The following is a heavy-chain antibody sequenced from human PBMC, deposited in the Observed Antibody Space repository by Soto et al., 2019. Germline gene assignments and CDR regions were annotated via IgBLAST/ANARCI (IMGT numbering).Heavy chain of an antibody. Sequence: PSETLSLTCTVSGGSVSSGSFYWSWIRQPPGKGLEWIGFIYYSGATNHNPSLKSRVTMSVDTSKNQFSLRLTSVTAADTAVYYCARARYDNSGHSAENYPDIWGQGTLVTVSS. V-gene: IGHV4-61*01. CDR3: ARARYDNSGHSAENYPDI. D-gene: IGHD3-22*01. CDR1: GGSVSSGSFY. CDR2: IYYSGAT. J-gene: IGHJ4*02.